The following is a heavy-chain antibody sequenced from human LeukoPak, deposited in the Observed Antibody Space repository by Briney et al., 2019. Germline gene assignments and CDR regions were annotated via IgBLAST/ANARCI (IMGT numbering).Heavy chain of an antibody. CDR1: GFAFSFSA. CDR2: INANAINT. D-gene: IGHD6-19*01. CDR3: AKPISGGLAVTADWFDP. V-gene: IGHV3-23*01. J-gene: IGHJ5*02. Sequence: GGSLRLSCEASGFAFSFSAMTWVRQAPGRGLEWGSTINANAINTYYAASVKGRFTISRDSTKSTLYLQLNSLRAEDTAVYYCAKPISGGLAVTADWFDPWGQGTLVIVS.